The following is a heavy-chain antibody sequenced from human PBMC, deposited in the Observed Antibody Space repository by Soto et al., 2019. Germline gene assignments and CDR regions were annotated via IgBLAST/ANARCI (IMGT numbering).Heavy chain of an antibody. J-gene: IGHJ6*02. CDR1: GYTFTGYY. CDR3: ARYSGSYLGYYYGMDV. Sequence: ASVKVSCKASGYTFTGYYMHWVRQAPGQGLEWMGWINPNSGGKNYAQKFHGRVTMTRDTSISTAYMELSRLRSDDTAVYYCARYSGSYLGYYYGMDVWGQGTTVTVSS. CDR2: INPNSGGK. V-gene: IGHV1-2*02. D-gene: IGHD1-26*01.